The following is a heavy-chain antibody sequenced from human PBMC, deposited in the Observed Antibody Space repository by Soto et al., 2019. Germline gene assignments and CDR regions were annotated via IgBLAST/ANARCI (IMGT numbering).Heavy chain of an antibody. CDR2: IHAGGST. V-gene: IGHV3-53*02. CDR3: ASLAVAEGLDP. D-gene: IGHD6-19*01. Sequence: EVQLVETGGGLIQPGGSLRLSCAASGFSVSNNYMSWVRQAPGKGLEWVSIIHAGGSTYYADSVKGRFTISRDNAKNTEYLQMNGLRDEDTGMYSCASLAVAEGLDPGGQGTLVTVSS. J-gene: IGHJ5*02. CDR1: GFSVSNNY.